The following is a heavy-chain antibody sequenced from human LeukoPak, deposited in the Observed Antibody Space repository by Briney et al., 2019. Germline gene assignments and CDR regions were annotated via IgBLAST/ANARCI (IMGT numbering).Heavy chain of an antibody. J-gene: IGHJ5*02. D-gene: IGHD2-2*01. CDR1: GFTVSNNY. CDR2: IYTGGNT. V-gene: IGHV3-53*01. Sequence: GGSLRLSCAASGFTVSNNYMTWVRQPPGKGLEWVSVIYTGGNTNYADSVKGRFTISRDNSKNTLYLQMNSLRAEDTAVYYCAKGILGYCSSASCHAYDPWGQGTLVTVSS. CDR3: AKGILGYCSSASCHAYDP.